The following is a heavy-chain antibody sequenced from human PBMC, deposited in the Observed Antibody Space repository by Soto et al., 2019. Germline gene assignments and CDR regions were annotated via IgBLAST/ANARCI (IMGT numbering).Heavy chain of an antibody. D-gene: IGHD6-13*01. J-gene: IGHJ3*02. CDR2: ISSSSSYI. CDR1: GFTFSSYS. Sequence: PGGSLRLSCAASGFTFSSYSMNWVRQAPGKGLEWVSSISSSSSYIYYADSVKGRFTISRDNSKNTLYLQMNSLRAEDTAVYYCAEGRSWSNDAFDTWGQGTMVTVSS. CDR3: AEGRSWSNDAFDT. V-gene: IGHV3-21*01.